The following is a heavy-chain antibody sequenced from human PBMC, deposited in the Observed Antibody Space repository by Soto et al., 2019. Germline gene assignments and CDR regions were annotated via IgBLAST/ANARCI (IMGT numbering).Heavy chain of an antibody. D-gene: IGHD6-13*01. Sequence: QVQLVQSGAEVKKPGASVKVSCKASGYTFTSYGISWVRQAPGQGLEWMGWISAYNGNTNYAQKIQGRVTMTTDTSTSTAYMELRSLRSDDTAVYYCARDHPLDIAAAGQPNLDYWGQGTLVPVSS. V-gene: IGHV1-18*01. CDR1: GYTFTSYG. J-gene: IGHJ4*01. CDR2: ISAYNGNT. CDR3: ARDHPLDIAAAGQPNLDY.